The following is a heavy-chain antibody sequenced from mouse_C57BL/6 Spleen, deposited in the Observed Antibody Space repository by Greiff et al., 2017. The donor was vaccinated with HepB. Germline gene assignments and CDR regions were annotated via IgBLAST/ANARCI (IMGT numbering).Heavy chain of an antibody. Sequence: EVQLQQSGPELVKPGASVKISCKASGYTFTDYYMNWVKQSHGKSLEWIGDINPNNGGTSYNQKFKGKATLTVDKSSSTAYMELRSLTSEDSAVYYCARDYYGRSYEYFDVWGTGTTVTVSS. D-gene: IGHD1-1*01. J-gene: IGHJ1*03. V-gene: IGHV1-26*01. CDR3: ARDYYGRSYEYFDV. CDR2: INPNNGGT. CDR1: GYTFTDYY.